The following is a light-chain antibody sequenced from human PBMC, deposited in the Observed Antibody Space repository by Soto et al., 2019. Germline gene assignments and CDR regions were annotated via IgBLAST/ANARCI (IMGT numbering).Light chain of an antibody. J-gene: IGKJ5*01. Sequence: DIHMTQSPSTLSPTLGDRVPITCRASQSLNNELAWYQQKPGKAPNLLMYDASTLERGVPSRFSGTGSGTEFTLTISSLQPDDFATYYCQQYHRSSITFGQGTRLEIK. CDR2: DAS. V-gene: IGKV1-5*01. CDR1: QSLNNE. CDR3: QQYHRSSIT.